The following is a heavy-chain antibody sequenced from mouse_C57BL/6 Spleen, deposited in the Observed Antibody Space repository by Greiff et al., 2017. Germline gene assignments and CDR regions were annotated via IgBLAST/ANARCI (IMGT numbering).Heavy chain of an antibody. CDR1: GYTFTSYT. Sequence: VKLQESGAELARPGASVKMSCKASGYTFTSYTLHWVKQRPGQGLEWIGYINPSSGYTKYNQKFKDKATLTADKSSSTAYMQLSSLTSEDSAVYYCARVGYDYDERAAWFAYWGQGTLVTVSA. V-gene: IGHV1-4*01. D-gene: IGHD2-4*01. J-gene: IGHJ3*01. CDR2: INPSSGYT. CDR3: ARVGYDYDERAAWFAY.